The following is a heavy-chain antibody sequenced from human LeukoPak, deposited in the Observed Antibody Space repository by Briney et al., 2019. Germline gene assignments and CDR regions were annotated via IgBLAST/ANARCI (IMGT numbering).Heavy chain of an antibody. CDR3: ARILDSAWGELGY. D-gene: IGHD6-19*01. Sequence: GGSLRLSCAGSGFSFSSYGMHWVRQAPGKGLEWMAFIRSDGSNKYYADSVKGRFTISRDNSKNTLYLQMNSLRAEDTAVYYCARILDSAWGELGYWGQGTLATVSS. V-gene: IGHV3-30*02. CDR1: GFSFSSYG. J-gene: IGHJ4*02. CDR2: IRSDGSNK.